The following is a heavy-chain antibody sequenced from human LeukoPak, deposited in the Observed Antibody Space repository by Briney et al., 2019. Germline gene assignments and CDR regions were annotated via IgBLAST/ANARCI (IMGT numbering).Heavy chain of an antibody. CDR2: IYSTGNT. CDR1: GGSINTYY. CDR3: AKHDTVFGAAHFYMDV. J-gene: IGHJ6*03. V-gene: IGHV4-4*09. D-gene: IGHD3-3*01. Sequence: SETLSLTCGVSGGSINTYYCSWIRQPPGKGLEWIGYIYSTGNTNYNPSLKGRVTISLDTSKNQFSLNLSSVTAADTAVYYCAKHDTVFGAAHFYMDVWGKGTTVTVSS.